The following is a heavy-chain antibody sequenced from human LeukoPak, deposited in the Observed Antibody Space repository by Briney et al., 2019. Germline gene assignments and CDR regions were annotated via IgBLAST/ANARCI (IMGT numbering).Heavy chain of an antibody. CDR2: ISGSGGST. Sequence: GGSLRLSCAASGFTFSSYAMSWVRQAPGKGLEWVSAISGSGGSTYYADSVKGRFTISRDNSKNTLYLQMNSLRAEDTAVYYCAKAEGTYYDYVWGSYRPYYFDYWGQGTLVTVSS. D-gene: IGHD3-16*02. CDR3: AKAEGTYYDYVWGSYRPYYFDY. J-gene: IGHJ4*02. CDR1: GFTFSSYA. V-gene: IGHV3-23*01.